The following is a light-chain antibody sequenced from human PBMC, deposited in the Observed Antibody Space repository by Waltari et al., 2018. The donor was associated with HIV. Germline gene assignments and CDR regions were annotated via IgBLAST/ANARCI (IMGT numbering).Light chain of an antibody. CDR2: EVT. V-gene: IGLV2-23*02. CDR1: SSDVGIDSL. Sequence: QAALTQPASVSGSPGQSITISCTETSSDVGIDSLVSWYQQYEGKPPKLLIYEVTKRPSRISSRFSGSKSGNTASLTISDLQAEDEAKYYCCSYANSATFVVFGGGTRVTV. J-gene: IGLJ2*01. CDR3: CSYANSATFVV.